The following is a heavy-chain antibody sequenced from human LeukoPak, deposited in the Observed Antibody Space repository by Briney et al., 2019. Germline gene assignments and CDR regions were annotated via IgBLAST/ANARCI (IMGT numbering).Heavy chain of an antibody. J-gene: IGHJ4*02. V-gene: IGHV1-8*02. CDR1: GYTFTSYD. Sequence: ASVKVSCKASGYTFTSYDINWVRQATGQGLEWMGWMNPNSGNTGYAQKFQGRVTMTRDTSTSTVYMELSSLRSEDTAVYYCARDWQYCSSTSCLVYWGQGTLVTVSS. CDR3: ARDWQYCSSTSCLVY. CDR2: MNPNSGNT. D-gene: IGHD2-2*01.